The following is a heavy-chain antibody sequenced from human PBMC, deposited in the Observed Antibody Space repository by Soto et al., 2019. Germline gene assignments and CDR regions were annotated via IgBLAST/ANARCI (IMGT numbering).Heavy chain of an antibody. J-gene: IGHJ6*02. CDR1: GFTFDDYA. Sequence: PGRSLRLSCAASGFTFDDYAMHWVRQAPGKGLAWVSGISWNSGSIGYAYSVKGRFTISRDNAKNSLYLQMNSLRAEDTALYYCAKDIGPIIAADGSYYYGMDVWGQGTTVTVSS. V-gene: IGHV3-9*01. D-gene: IGHD6-13*01. CDR2: ISWNSGSI. CDR3: AKDIGPIIAADGSYYYGMDV.